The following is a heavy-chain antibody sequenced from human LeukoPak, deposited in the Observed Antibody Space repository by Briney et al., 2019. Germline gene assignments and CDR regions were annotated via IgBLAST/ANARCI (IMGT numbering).Heavy chain of an antibody. CDR2: IYYSGST. Sequence: PSETLSLTXTVSGGSISSSSYYWGWIRQPPGKGLEWIGSIYYSGSTYYNPSLKSRVTISVDTSKNQLSLKLSSVTAADTAVYYCARAYSSGWYGVEFFDYWGQGTLVTVSS. D-gene: IGHD6-19*01. J-gene: IGHJ4*02. CDR3: ARAYSSGWYGVEFFDY. V-gene: IGHV4-39*01. CDR1: GGSISSSSYY.